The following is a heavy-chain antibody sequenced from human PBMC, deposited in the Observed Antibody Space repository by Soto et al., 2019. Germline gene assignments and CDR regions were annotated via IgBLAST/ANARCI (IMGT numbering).Heavy chain of an antibody. J-gene: IGHJ4*02. CDR1: GYSFSSFG. D-gene: IGHD3-9*01. V-gene: IGHV1-18*01. CDR2: ISAYDGNT. Sequence: QVQVVQSGAEVKKPGASVKVSCRASGYSFSSFGISWVRQAPGQGLEWMGWISAYDGNTNYAQKFQGRVTMTTDTSTSTAYMELRSLRSDDTAVYYCATDILTGYYTDYWGQGTLVTVSS. CDR3: ATDILTGYYTDY.